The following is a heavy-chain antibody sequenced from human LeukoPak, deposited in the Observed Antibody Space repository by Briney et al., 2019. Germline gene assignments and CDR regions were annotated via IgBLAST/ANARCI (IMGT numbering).Heavy chain of an antibody. CDR1: GFTFSSYA. CDR2: ISGSGGST. CDR3: AKDVRCRSTSCLFDY. J-gene: IGHJ4*02. Sequence: PGGSLRLSCAASGFTFSSYAMSWVRQAPGKGLEWVSAISGSGGSTYYADSVKGRFTISRDNSKNTLYLQMNRLRAEDTAVYYCAKDVRCRSTSCLFDYWGQGTLVTVSS. D-gene: IGHD2-2*01. V-gene: IGHV3-23*01.